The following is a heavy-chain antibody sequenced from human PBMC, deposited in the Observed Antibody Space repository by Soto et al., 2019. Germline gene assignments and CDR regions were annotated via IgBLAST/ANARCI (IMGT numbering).Heavy chain of an antibody. CDR2: IYYSGST. CDR1: GGSISSGGYY. V-gene: IGHV4-31*03. CDR3: ARESHCGGDCYVDY. J-gene: IGHJ4*02. Sequence: SETLSLTCTVSGGSISSGGYYWSWIRKHPGKGLEWIGYIYYSGSTYYNPSLKSRVTISVDTSKNQFSLKLSSVTAEDTAVYYCARESHCGGDCYVDYWGQGTLVTVSS. D-gene: IGHD2-21*01.